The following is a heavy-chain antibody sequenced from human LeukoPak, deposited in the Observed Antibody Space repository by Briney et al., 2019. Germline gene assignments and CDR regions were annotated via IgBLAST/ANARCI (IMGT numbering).Heavy chain of an antibody. V-gene: IGHV1-18*01. CDR3: ARGNHYYGSGSYSYYYYYMDV. CDR1: GGTFSSYA. Sequence: ASVKVSCKASGGTFSSYAISWVRQAPGQGLEWMGWISASNGNTKYAQKVQGRVTMTTDTSTNTAYMELRSLRSDDTAVYYCARGNHYYGSGSYSYYYYYMDVWGKGTTVTVSS. J-gene: IGHJ6*03. CDR2: ISASNGNT. D-gene: IGHD3-10*01.